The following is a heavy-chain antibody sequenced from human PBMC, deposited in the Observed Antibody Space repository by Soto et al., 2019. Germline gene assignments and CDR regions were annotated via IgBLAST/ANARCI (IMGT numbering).Heavy chain of an antibody. CDR2: IKSKTDGGTT. Sequence: GGSLRLSCAASGFTFSNAWMNWVRQAPGKGLEWVGRIKSKTDGGTTDYAAPVKGRFTISRDDSKNTLYLQMNSLKTEDTAVYYCTARMTTVPYTTAYWGQGTLVTVSS. CDR1: GFTFSNAW. D-gene: IGHD4-17*01. J-gene: IGHJ4*02. V-gene: IGHV3-15*07. CDR3: TARMTTVPYTTAY.